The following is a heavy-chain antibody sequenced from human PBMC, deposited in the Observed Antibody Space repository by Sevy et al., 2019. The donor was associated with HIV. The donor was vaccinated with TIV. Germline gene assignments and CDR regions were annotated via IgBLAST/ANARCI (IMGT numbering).Heavy chain of an antibody. D-gene: IGHD5-12*01. Sequence: SETLSLTCTVSGGSISSYYWSWIRQPAGKGLEWIGRIYTSGSTNYNPSLKSRVTMSVDTPKNQFSLKLSSVTAADTAVYYCARGGYNSNYYYYDMEVWGQGTTVTVSS. CDR1: GGSISSYY. V-gene: IGHV4-4*07. CDR3: ARGGYNSNYYYYDMEV. CDR2: IYTSGST. J-gene: IGHJ6*02.